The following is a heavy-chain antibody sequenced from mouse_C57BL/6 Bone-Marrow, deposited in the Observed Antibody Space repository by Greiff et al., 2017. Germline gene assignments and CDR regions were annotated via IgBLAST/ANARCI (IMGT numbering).Heavy chain of an antibody. CDR3: ARDTGSSYGYFDV. CDR2: INYDGSST. CDR1: GFTFSDYY. V-gene: IGHV5-16*01. J-gene: IGHJ1*03. Sequence: EVQRVESEGGLVQPGSSMKLSCTASGFTFSDYYMAWVRQVPEKGLEWVANINYDGSSTYYLDSLKSRFIISRDNAKNILYLQMSSLKSEDTATYYCARDTGSSYGYFDVWGTGTTVTVSS. D-gene: IGHD1-1*01.